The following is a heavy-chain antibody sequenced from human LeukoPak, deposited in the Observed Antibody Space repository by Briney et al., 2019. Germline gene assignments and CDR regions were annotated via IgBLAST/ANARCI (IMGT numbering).Heavy chain of an antibody. J-gene: IGHJ4*02. CDR3: ARSTRGSLDY. Sequence: GGSLRLSCAASGFTFSDHYMDWVRQAPGKGLEWVGRITNKPNGYSTDYATSVKGRFTISRDDSENSVYLQMNSLKTDDTAVYYCARSTRGSLDYWGQGTLVTVSS. V-gene: IGHV3-72*01. CDR1: GFTFSDHY. D-gene: IGHD3-10*01. CDR2: ITNKPNGYST.